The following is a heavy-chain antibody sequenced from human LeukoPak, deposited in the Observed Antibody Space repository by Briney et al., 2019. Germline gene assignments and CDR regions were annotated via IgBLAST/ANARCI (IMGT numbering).Heavy chain of an antibody. D-gene: IGHD2-2*01. Sequence: ASVKVSCKASGYSFTSYWIGWVRQMPGKGLEWMGIGYPGDSDTRYSPSFQGQATISADRSITTAYLQWSSLKASDTAMYYCARGYCSSSSCHFDYWGQGTLVTVSS. CDR1: GYSFTSYW. J-gene: IGHJ4*02. V-gene: IGHV5-51*01. CDR3: ARGYCSSSSCHFDY. CDR2: GYPGDSDT.